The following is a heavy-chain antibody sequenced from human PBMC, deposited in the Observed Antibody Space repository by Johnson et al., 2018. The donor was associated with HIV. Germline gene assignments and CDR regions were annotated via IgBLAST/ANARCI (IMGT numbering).Heavy chain of an antibody. CDR3: ARDAYYGSGSYSQRNTFDV. J-gene: IGHJ3*01. Sequence: QVQLVESGGGLVKPGGSLRLSCVASGFTFSDYYMTWIRQAPGKGLEWVSYISTSDGTIYSADTVKGRFTISRDNSKNTLYLQMNSLRPEDTAVYYCARDAYYGSGSYSQRNTFDVWGQGTMVAVSS. V-gene: IGHV3-11*04. CDR1: GFTFSDYY. CDR2: ISTSDGTI. D-gene: IGHD3-10*01.